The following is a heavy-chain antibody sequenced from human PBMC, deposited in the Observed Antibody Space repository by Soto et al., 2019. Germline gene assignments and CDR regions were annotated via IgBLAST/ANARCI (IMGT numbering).Heavy chain of an antibody. CDR1: GGTFSSYA. V-gene: IGHV1-69*06. Sequence: QVQLVQSGAEVKKPGSSVKVSCKASGGTFSSYAISWVRQAPGQGLEWMGGIIPIFGTANYAQKFQGRVTITADKSTRPAYMELSSLRSEDTGVYYCARALLSMVRGIYYYYYCGMDVWGQGTTVTVSS. CDR2: IIPIFGTA. CDR3: ARALLSMVRGIYYYYYCGMDV. J-gene: IGHJ6*02. D-gene: IGHD3-10*01.